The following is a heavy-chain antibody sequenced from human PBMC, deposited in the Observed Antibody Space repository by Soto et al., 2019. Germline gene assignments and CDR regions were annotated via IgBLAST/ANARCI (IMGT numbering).Heavy chain of an antibody. Sequence: PSETLSLTCTVSGGSISSYYWSWIRQPPGKGLEWIGYIYYSGSTNYNPSLKSRVTISVDTSKNQFSLKLSSVTAADTAVYYCARQRIAAAGTGWFDPWGQGTLVTAPQ. J-gene: IGHJ5*02. CDR3: ARQRIAAAGTGWFDP. CDR2: IYYSGST. CDR1: GGSISSYY. V-gene: IGHV4-59*08. D-gene: IGHD6-13*01.